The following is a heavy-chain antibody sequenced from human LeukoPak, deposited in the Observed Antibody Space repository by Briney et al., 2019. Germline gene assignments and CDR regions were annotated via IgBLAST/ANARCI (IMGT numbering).Heavy chain of an antibody. CDR3: AKGAFRDQVQGYYYMDV. D-gene: IGHD3-10*01. CDR2: VSAGHHA. CDR1: GFTLGGHD. Sequence: PGGSLRLSCTASGFTLGGHDMHWVRQTTGDGLEWVAAVSAGHHAFYAGSVKGRFTVSREDAKNSLYLQMNSLRAGDTAVYYYAKGAFRDQVQGYYYMDVWGKGTTVTVSS. V-gene: IGHV3-13*01. J-gene: IGHJ6*03.